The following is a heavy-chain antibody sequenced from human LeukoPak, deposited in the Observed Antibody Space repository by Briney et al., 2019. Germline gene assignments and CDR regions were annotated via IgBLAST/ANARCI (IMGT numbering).Heavy chain of an antibody. V-gene: IGHV4-31*03. CDR1: GGSISSGGYY. Sequence: PSETLSLTCTVSGGSISSGGYYWSWIRQHPGKGLEWIGYIYYSGSTYYNPSLKSRVTISVDTSKNQFSLELSSVTAADTAVYYCARYDLGAVAGTGTFNYWGQGTLVTVSS. J-gene: IGHJ4*02. CDR2: IYYSGST. CDR3: ARYDLGAVAGTGTFNY. D-gene: IGHD6-19*01.